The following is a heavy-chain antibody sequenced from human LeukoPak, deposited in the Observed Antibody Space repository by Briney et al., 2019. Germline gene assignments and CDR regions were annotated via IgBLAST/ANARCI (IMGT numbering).Heavy chain of an antibody. J-gene: IGHJ4*02. Sequence: GGSLRLSCAASGFTFNTYTMSWVRQAPGQGLEWVSASIYNGDTYYADSVEGRFIISRDNSKSTLYLQMNSLRVEDTAVYYCVKDQWDCWGQGTLVTVSS. CDR3: VKDQWDC. V-gene: IGHV3-23*01. D-gene: IGHD6-19*01. CDR1: GFTFNTYT. CDR2: SIYNGDT.